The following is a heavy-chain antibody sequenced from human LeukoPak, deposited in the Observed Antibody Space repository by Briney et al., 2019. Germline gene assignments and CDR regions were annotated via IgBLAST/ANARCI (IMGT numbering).Heavy chain of an antibody. CDR3: ARALRLSFDY. Sequence: SETLSLTCTVSGGSISSGDYYWSWIRQPPGKGPEWIGYIYYGGSTYYNPSLKSRVTISVDTSKNQFSLKLSSVTAADTAVYYCARALRLSFDYWGQGTLVTVSS. V-gene: IGHV4-30-4*01. CDR1: GGSISSGDYY. CDR2: IYYGGST. D-gene: IGHD4/OR15-4a*01. J-gene: IGHJ4*02.